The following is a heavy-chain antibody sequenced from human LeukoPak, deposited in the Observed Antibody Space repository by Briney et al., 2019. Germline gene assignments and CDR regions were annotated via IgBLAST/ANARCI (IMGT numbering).Heavy chain of an antibody. D-gene: IGHD6-19*01. Sequence: ASVKVSCKASGYTFTSYDINWVRQATGQGLEWMGWMNPNSGNTGYAQKFQGRVTMTRNTSISTAYMELSSLRSEDTAVYHCARAGLGGVAVAGRLGYWGQGTLVTVSS. CDR2: MNPNSGNT. V-gene: IGHV1-8*01. J-gene: IGHJ4*02. CDR3: ARAGLGGVAVAGRLGY. CDR1: GYTFTSYD.